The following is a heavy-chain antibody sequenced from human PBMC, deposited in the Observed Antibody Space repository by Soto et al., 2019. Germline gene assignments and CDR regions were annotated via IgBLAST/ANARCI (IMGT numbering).Heavy chain of an antibody. D-gene: IGHD1-26*01. CDR1: GYTLTELS. CDR3: ALFPRASYGGNSVSLDAFDI. J-gene: IGHJ3*02. V-gene: IGHV1-24*01. CDR2: FDPEDGET. Sequence: ASVKVSCKVSGYTLTELSMHWVRQAPGKGLEWMGGFDPEDGETIYAQKFQGRVTMTEDTSTDTAYMELRSLRSDDTAVYYCALFPRASYGGNSVSLDAFDIWGQGTMVTVSS.